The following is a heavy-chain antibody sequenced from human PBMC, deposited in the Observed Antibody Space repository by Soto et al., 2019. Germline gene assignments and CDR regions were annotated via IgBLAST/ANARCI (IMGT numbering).Heavy chain of an antibody. CDR1: GGTFSSNT. V-gene: IGHV1-3*04. J-gene: IGHJ4*02. CDR3: ARRMWKEDSTVLEY. D-gene: IGHD6-6*01. CDR2: INTDNGNT. Sequence: ASVKVSCKASGGTFSSNTVSWVRQTPGQRLEWMGLINTDNGNTKYSQRFQGRVAITRDTSATTVYMELSSLRSEDTAVYSCARRMWKEDSTVLEYWGQGTLVTVSS.